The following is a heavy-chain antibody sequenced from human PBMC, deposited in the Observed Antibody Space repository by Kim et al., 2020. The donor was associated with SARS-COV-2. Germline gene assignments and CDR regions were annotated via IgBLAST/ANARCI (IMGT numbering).Heavy chain of an antibody. CDR3: AKGLAAAGKVGRSYFQH. CDR2: ISYDGSNK. Sequence: GGSLRLSCAASGFTFSSYGMHWVRQAPGKGLEWVAVISYDGSNKYYADSVKGRFTISRDNSKNTLYLQMNSLRAEDTAVYYCAKGLAAAGKVGRSYFQHWGQGTLVTVSS. CDR1: GFTFSSYG. D-gene: IGHD6-13*01. V-gene: IGHV3-30*18. J-gene: IGHJ1*01.